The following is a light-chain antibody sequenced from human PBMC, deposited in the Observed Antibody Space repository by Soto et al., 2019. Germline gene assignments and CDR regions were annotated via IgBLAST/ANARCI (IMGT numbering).Light chain of an antibody. J-gene: IGKJ4*01. CDR3: QPRSTWPLT. CDR2: DAS. Sequence: EIGLTQSPCTLSVSPGERATLSCRASQSVTDFLSWYQQKPGQAPSLLIYDASTRATGTPARFSGSGSGTESTLTISSLQSEDFAVYYCQPRSTWPLTFGGGTKVDIK. CDR1: QSVTDF. V-gene: IGKV3-11*01.